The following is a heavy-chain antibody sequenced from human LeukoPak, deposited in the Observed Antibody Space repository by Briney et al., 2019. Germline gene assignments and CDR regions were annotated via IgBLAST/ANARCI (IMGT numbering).Heavy chain of an antibody. CDR2: IRYDGDNK. Sequence: GGSLRLSCAASGFTFSRYGMHWVRQAPGKGLEWVAFIRYDGDNKYYADSVKGRFTISRDNSKNTLFLQMNSLRAEDTAVYYCARDTYYYYSYMDVWGKGTTVTVSS. CDR3: ARDTYYYYSYMDV. J-gene: IGHJ6*03. CDR1: GFTFSRYG. V-gene: IGHV3-30*02.